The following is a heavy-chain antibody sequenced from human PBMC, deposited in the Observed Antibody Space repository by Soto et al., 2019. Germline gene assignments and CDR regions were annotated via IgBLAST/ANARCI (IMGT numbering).Heavy chain of an antibody. CDR3: ATTGGYSFGDMGVDP. CDR1: GGSVNSYY. J-gene: IGHJ5*02. V-gene: IGHV4-59*02. D-gene: IGHD5-18*01. Sequence: VQLQESGPGLVKPSETLSLTCTVSGGSVNSYYWSWIRQPPGKGREWIGYMYYRGTTKYNPSLQSRVTISVDTSKNQFSLKLSSVTAADTAVYYCATTGGYSFGDMGVDPWGQGTLVTVSS. CDR2: MYYRGTT.